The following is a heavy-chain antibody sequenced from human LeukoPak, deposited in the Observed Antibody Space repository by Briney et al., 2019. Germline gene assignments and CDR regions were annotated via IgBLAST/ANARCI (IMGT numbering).Heavy chain of an antibody. D-gene: IGHD2-2*01. Sequence: SQTLSLTCTVSGGSISSGSYYWSWIRQPAGKGLEWIGRIYTSGSTNYNPSLKSRVTISVGTSKNQFSLKLSSVTAADTAVYYCARGQPYYYYYMDVWGKGTTVTVSS. CDR3: ARGQPYYYYYMDV. V-gene: IGHV4-61*02. CDR1: GGSISSGSYY. J-gene: IGHJ6*03. CDR2: IYTSGST.